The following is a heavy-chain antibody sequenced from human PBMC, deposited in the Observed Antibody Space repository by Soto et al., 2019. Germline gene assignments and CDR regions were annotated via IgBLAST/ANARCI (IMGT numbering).Heavy chain of an antibody. CDR2: IIPIFGTA. Sequence: QVQLVQSGAEVKKPGASVKVSCTASGGTFSSYAISWVRQAPGQGLEWMGGIIPIFGTANYAQKFQGRVTITADESTSTAYMELSSLRSEDTAVYYCARSTLQQLATYYGMDVWGQGTTVTVSS. CDR1: GGTFSSYA. D-gene: IGHD6-13*01. CDR3: ARSTLQQLATYYGMDV. V-gene: IGHV1-69*01. J-gene: IGHJ6*02.